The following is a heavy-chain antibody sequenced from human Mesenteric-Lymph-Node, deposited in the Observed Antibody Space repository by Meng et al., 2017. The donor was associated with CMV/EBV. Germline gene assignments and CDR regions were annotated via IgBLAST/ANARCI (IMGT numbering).Heavy chain of an antibody. V-gene: IGHV3-48*01. CDR3: VRDLRSGYDSH. D-gene: IGHD5-12*01. CDR2: ISSSSSTI. CDR1: GFTFSSYS. J-gene: IGHJ4*02. Sequence: GESLKISCAASGFTFSSYSMNWVRQAPGKGLEWVSYISSSSSTIYYADSVKGRFTISRDNSKNTLYLQMNSLRAEDTAVYYCVRDLRSGYDSHWGQGTLVTVSS.